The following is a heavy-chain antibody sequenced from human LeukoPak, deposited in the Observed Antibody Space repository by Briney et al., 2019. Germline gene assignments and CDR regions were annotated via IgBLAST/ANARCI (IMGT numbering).Heavy chain of an antibody. V-gene: IGHV5-51*01. J-gene: IGHJ4*02. CDR3: ARRVGRTGTTDFDY. Sequence: GESLQISCKGSGCIFTRYWIGWGRQVPGKGVEGRGIIYPGEYDTRYSPSYQGQVTISADNSISTAYLQWSSLKASDTAMYYCARRVGRTGTTDFDYWGQGTLVTVSS. D-gene: IGHD1-1*01. CDR1: GCIFTRYW. CDR2: IYPGEYDT.